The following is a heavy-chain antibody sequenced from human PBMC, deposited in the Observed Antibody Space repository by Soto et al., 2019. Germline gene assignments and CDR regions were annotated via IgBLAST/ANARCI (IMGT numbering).Heavy chain of an antibody. CDR2: IIPIFGTA. CDR1: GGTFSSYA. D-gene: IGHD5-18*01. V-gene: IGHV1-69*13. J-gene: IGHJ6*02. Sequence: ASVKVSCKASGGTFSSYAISWVRQAPGQGLEWMGGIIPIFGTANYAQKFQGRVTITADESTSTAYMELSSLRSEDTAVYYCARLERDHSYSYGSIRYYYYGMDVWGQGTTVTVSS. CDR3: ARLERDHSYSYGSIRYYYYGMDV.